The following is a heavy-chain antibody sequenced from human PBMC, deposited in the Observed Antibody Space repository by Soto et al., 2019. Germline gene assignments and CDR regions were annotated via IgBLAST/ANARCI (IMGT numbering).Heavy chain of an antibody. D-gene: IGHD3-22*01. CDR3: AKDPSYYDSSGYSGLDY. V-gene: IGHV3-23*01. J-gene: IGHJ4*02. CDR2: ISGSGGST. CDR1: GFTFSSYA. Sequence: GGSLRLSCAASGFTFSSYAMSWVRQAPGKGLEWVSAISGSGGSTYYADSVKGRFTISRDNSKNTLYLQMNSLRAEDTAVYYYAKDPSYYDSSGYSGLDYWGQGTLVTVSS.